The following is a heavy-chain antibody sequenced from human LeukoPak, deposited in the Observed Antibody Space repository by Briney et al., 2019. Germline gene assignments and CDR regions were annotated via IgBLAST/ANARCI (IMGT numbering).Heavy chain of an antibody. CDR3: AREYFYDSGGFWPALATMCY. CDR2: IYHSGST. V-gene: IGHV4-4*02. CDR1: GGSISSSNW. Sequence: PSETLSLTCAVSGGSISSSNWWGWVRQPPGKGLEWIGEIYHSGSTNYNPSHKNRVTLSVDKSKHQFSLKLSSVAASDTAVYYCAREYFYDSGGFWPALATMCYWGQGALVTVSS. D-gene: IGHD3-22*01. J-gene: IGHJ4*02.